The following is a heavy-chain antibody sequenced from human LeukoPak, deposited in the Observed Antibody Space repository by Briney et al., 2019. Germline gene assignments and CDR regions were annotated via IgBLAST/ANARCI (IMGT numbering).Heavy chain of an antibody. V-gene: IGHV1-8*01. D-gene: IGHD2-15*01. CDR3: ARGGVVVAATFSYYYYGMDV. Sequence: ASVKVSCKASGYTFTSYDINWVRQATGQGLEWMGWMNPNSGNTGYAQKFQGRITMTRNTSISTAYMELSSLRSEDTAAYYCARGGVVVAATFSYYYYGMDVWGQGTTVTVSS. CDR2: MNPNSGNT. CDR1: GYTFTSYD. J-gene: IGHJ6*02.